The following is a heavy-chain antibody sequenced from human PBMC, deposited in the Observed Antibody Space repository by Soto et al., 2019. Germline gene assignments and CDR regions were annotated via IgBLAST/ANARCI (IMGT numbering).Heavy chain of an antibody. D-gene: IGHD6-19*01. J-gene: IGHJ4*02. CDR1: GGSISSSNYY. Sequence: QLQLQESGPGLVKPSETLSLTCTVSGGSISSSNYYWGWIRQPPGTGLEWIGSMYYSGSTYYNPSLKSRVTISIDTSKNQFSLKLSSVTAADTAVYYCATPPGSSGWFHYWGQGTLVTVSS. CDR2: MYYSGST. CDR3: ATPPGSSGWFHY. V-gene: IGHV4-39*01.